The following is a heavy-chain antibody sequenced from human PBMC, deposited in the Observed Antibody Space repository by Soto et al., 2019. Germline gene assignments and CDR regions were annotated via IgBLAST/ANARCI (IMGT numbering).Heavy chain of an antibody. Sequence: QVQLVESGGGVVQPGRSLRLSCAASGFIFRNYGMHWVRQAPGKGLEWVAVISYDGNTEYYEDSVKGRFTVSRDNSKTTLYLQMNSLRVEDTALYYCAQRGGTHWYTIDYWGQGTLVTVSS. CDR3: AQRGGTHWYTIDY. CDR2: ISYDGNTE. D-gene: IGHD3-10*01. J-gene: IGHJ4*02. CDR1: GFIFRNYG. V-gene: IGHV3-30*18.